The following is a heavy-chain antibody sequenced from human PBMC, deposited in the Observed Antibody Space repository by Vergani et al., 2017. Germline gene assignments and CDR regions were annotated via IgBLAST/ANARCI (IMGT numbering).Heavy chain of an antibody. D-gene: IGHD3-22*01. CDR3: AKDSVPGYYESSGYCDY. J-gene: IGHJ4*02. CDR1: GFTFTNFA. Sequence: EVQLLESGGNLVQPGGSLRLSCAASGFTFTNFAMTWVRQAPGEGLEWVAGISGSGGLTYYADSVKGRFTISRDNSKNTMFLQMNNLRAEDTAVYYCAKDSVPGYYESSGYCDYWGQGTLVTVSS. CDR2: ISGSGGLT. V-gene: IGHV3-23*01.